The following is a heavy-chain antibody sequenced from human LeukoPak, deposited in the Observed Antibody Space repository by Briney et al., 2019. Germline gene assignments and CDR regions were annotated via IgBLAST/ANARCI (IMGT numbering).Heavy chain of an antibody. CDR1: GGSFSGYY. D-gene: IGHD1-7*01. CDR2: INHSGST. V-gene: IGHV4-34*01. Sequence: PSETLSLTCAVYGGSFSGYYWSWIRQPPGKGLEWIGEINHSGSTNYNPSLKSRVTISVDTSKNQFSLKLSSVTAADTAVYYCARRRPELNWNYVSYAFDIWGQGTMVTVSS. CDR3: ARRRPELNWNYVSYAFDI. J-gene: IGHJ3*02.